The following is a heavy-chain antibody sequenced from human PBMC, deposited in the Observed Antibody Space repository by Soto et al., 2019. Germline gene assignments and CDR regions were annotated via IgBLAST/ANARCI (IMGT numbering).Heavy chain of an antibody. D-gene: IGHD1-1*01. CDR3: ARGRYGDY. CDR2: ISAHNGNT. V-gene: IGHV1-18*01. J-gene: IGHJ4*02. CDR1: GYTFTSYG. Sequence: QVHLVQSGAEVKKPGASVKVSCKASGYTFTSYGITWVRQAPGQGLEWMGWISAHNGNTDYAQKLQGRVIVTRDTSTSTAYMELRSLRSDDTAMYYCARGRYGDYWGQGPLVTVSS.